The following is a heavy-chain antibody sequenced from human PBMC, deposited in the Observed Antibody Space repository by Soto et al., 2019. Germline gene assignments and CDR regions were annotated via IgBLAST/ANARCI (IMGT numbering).Heavy chain of an antibody. V-gene: IGHV1-69*02. CDR2: IIPMLGMS. D-gene: IGHD3-10*01. CDR3: ATNYGSGSTHFDY. CDR1: GDTCSFYT. J-gene: IGHJ4*02. Sequence: QVQLVQSGAEVKKPGSPVRVSCTASGDTCSFYTISWVRQVPGQGPEWMGKIIPMLGMSNYAQKFQGRVTIMADKSTSTVYMNLSGLTSEDTAVYYCATNYGSGSTHFDYWGQGTLVTVSS.